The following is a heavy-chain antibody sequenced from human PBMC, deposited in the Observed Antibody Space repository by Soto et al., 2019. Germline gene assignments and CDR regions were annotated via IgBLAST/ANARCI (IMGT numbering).Heavy chain of an antibody. CDR3: ASEWGSRWPFCYCDL. J-gene: IGHJ2*01. CDR2: ISNTGST. V-gene: IGHV4-59*01. D-gene: IGHD6-13*01. CDR1: GGSIDTYY. Sequence: PAETLSLTCGVSGGSIDTYYWGWIRQPPGRELEGIGDISNTGSTKYNASLNSRVTISLDTSKKQLSLRLTSVTAADTAVYFCASEWGSRWPFCYCDLWGRGTLVTVSS.